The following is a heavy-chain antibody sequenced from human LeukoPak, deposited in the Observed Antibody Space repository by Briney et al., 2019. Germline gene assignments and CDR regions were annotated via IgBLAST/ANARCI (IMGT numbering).Heavy chain of an antibody. CDR2: IRGDGYDT. CDR3: ASDRVLGSGSLDN. J-gene: IGHJ4*02. CDR1: GFSFSDFW. D-gene: IGHD3-10*01. Sequence: GGSLRLSCTAPGFSFSDFWMHWVRQVPGKGLVWVSRIRGDGYDTNYADSVRGRFTISRDNAQNTLYLQMNSLRTEDTAVYYCASDRVLGSGSLDNWGQGTLVTVSS. V-gene: IGHV3-74*01.